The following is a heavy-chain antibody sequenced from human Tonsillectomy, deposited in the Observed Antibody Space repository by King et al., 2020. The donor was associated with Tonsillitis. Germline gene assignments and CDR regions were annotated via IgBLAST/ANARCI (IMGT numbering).Heavy chain of an antibody. V-gene: IGHV3-15*01. D-gene: IGHD2/OR15-2a*01. CDR2: TQTTSDGGIT. CDR1: GLTFSNVR. J-gene: IGHJ5*02. Sequence: VQLVESGGGLVKPGGSLRLSCAASGLTFSNVRMNWVRQAPGKGLEWVAHTQTTSDGGITAHAAPVKGRFSISRDDSKNTLYLQMNSLKTEDTAIYYCTTDYTFSWGSPWGQGTLVTVSS. CDR3: TTDYTFSWGSP.